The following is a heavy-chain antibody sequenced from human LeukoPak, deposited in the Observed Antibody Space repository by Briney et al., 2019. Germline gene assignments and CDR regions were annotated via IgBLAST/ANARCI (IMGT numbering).Heavy chain of an antibody. J-gene: IGHJ5*02. CDR2: IIPIFGTA. Sequence: SVKVSRKASGGTFSSYAISWVRQAPGQGLEWMGGIIPIFGTANYAQKFQGRVTITTDESTSTAYMELSSLRSEDTAVYYCARGPQYYDFWSGRRYPFDPWGQGTLVTVSS. D-gene: IGHD3-3*01. CDR3: ARGPQYYDFWSGRRYPFDP. CDR1: GGTFSSYA. V-gene: IGHV1-69*05.